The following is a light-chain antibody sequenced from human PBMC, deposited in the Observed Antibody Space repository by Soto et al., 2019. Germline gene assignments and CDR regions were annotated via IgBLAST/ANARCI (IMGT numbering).Light chain of an antibody. CDR2: AAS. Sequence: EIVLTQSPGTLSLSPGERATLSCRASQSVSSSYLAWYQHKPGKAPKLLIYAASSLQTGVPSRFSGSRSGTDFALTISSLQRDDFATYYCQQTDSFPRTFGQGTKVEMK. J-gene: IGKJ1*01. CDR1: QSVSSSY. CDR3: QQTDSFPRT. V-gene: IGKV3-20*01.